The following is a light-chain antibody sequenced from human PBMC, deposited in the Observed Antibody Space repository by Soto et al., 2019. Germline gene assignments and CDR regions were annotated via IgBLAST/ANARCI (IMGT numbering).Light chain of an antibody. CDR2: EVS. CDR1: SSDVGGYNY. V-gene: IGLV2-8*01. J-gene: IGLJ1*01. CDR3: SSYAGSLYV. Sequence: QSVLTQPPSAYGSPGQSVTISYTGTSSDVGGYNYVSWYQQHPGKAPKLMIYEVSKRPSGVPDRFSGSKSGNTASLTVSGLQAEDEADYYCSSYAGSLYVFGTGTKVTVL.